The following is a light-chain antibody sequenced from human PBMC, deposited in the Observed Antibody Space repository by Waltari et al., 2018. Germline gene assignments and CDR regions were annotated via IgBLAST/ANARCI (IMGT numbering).Light chain of an antibody. CDR2: TSS. CDR1: HSITTY. V-gene: IGKV1-39*01. Sequence: DIQMTQSPSSLSASVGDRVTITRRASHSITTYFIWYQQKPGKAPNLLIDTSSSLQIGVPSRFSGSGSGTEFTLTISSLRPEDFATYYWQQTNTVPLTFGGGTKVEIK. CDR3: QQTNTVPLT. J-gene: IGKJ4*01.